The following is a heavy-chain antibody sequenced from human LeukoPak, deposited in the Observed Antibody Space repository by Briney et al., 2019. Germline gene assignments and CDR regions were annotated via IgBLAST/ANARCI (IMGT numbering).Heavy chain of an antibody. V-gene: IGHV3-74*01. CDR1: GFTFSSYW. CDR2: INSDGSST. J-gene: IGHJ4*02. Sequence: GGSLRLSCAASGFTFSSYWMHWGRQAPGKGLVWVSRINSDGSSTSYADSVKGRFTISRDNAKNTLYLQMNSLRAEDTAVYYCARVGDSSGWYYFDYWGQGTLVTVSS. D-gene: IGHD6-19*01. CDR3: ARVGDSSGWYYFDY.